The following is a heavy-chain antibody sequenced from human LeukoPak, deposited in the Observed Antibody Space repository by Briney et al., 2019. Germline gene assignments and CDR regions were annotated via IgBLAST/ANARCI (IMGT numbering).Heavy chain of an antibody. V-gene: IGHV3-23*01. CDR2: ISGSGGST. Sequence: GGSLRLSCAASGFTFSSYAMTWVRQAPEKGLEWVSAISGSGGSTYYADSVKSRFTISRDNSKNTLYLQMNSLRAEDTAVYYCAKRVRYSSSWYHFEDWGQGTLVTVSS. CDR1: GFTFSSYA. D-gene: IGHD6-13*01. CDR3: AKRVRYSSSWYHFED. J-gene: IGHJ4*02.